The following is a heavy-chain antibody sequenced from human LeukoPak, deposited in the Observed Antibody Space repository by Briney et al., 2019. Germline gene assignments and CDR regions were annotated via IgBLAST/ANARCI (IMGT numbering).Heavy chain of an antibody. Sequence: ASVKVSCKASGYSFTTFAMNWVRQAPGQGLEWMGWINTNTGNPTYAQDFTGRFVFSLDTSVTTTFLEISSLKAEDTAIYYCARSSWVQQSSDFWGQGTLVTVSS. D-gene: IGHD6-19*01. CDR2: INTNTGNP. CDR1: GYSFTTFA. V-gene: IGHV7-4-1*02. CDR3: ARSSWVQQSSDF. J-gene: IGHJ4*02.